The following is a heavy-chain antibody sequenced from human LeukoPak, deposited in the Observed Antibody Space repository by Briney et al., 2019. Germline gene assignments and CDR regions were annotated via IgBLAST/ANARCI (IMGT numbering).Heavy chain of an antibody. Sequence: GASVKVSCKASGYTCTSYDINWVRQATGQGLEWMGWMNPNSGNTGYAQKFQGRVTMTRDTSTSTVYMELSSLRSEDTAVYYCARTYYYDSSGQFDYWGQGTLVTVSS. V-gene: IGHV1-8*01. CDR3: ARTYYYDSSGQFDY. D-gene: IGHD3-22*01. J-gene: IGHJ4*02. CDR1: GYTCTSYD. CDR2: MNPNSGNT.